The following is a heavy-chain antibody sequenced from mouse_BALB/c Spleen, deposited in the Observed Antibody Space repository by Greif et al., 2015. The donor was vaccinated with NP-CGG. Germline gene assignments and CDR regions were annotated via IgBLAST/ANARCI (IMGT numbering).Heavy chain of an antibody. CDR2: INSNGGST. V-gene: IGHV5-6-3*01. Sequence: EVHLVESGGGLVQPGGSLKLSCAASGFTFSSYGMSWVRQTPDKRLELVATINSNGGSTYYPDSVKGRFTISRDNAKNTLYLQMSSLKSEDSAMYYCARCGGREYFDYWGQGTTLTVSS. CDR3: ARCGGREYFDY. J-gene: IGHJ2*01. D-gene: IGHD3-3*01. CDR1: GFTFSSYG.